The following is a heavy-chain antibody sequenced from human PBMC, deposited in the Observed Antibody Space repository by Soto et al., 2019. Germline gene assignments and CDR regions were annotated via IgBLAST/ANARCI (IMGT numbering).Heavy chain of an antibody. D-gene: IGHD2-15*01. CDR1: GFTFSSYW. J-gene: IGHJ6*02. V-gene: IGHV3-74*01. CDR3: VRVLLWGTPYYYYGMDV. Sequence: GGSLRLSCVASGFTFSSYWMHWVRQAPGKGLVWVSRINRDGSSTNYANSVKGRFTISRDNAKNTLYLQMNSLRAEDTALYYCVRVLLWGTPYYYYGMDVWGQGTTVTVSS. CDR2: INRDGSST.